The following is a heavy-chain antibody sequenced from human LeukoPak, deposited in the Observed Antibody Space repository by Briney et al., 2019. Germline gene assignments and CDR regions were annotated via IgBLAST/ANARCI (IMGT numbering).Heavy chain of an antibody. Sequence: GGSLRLSCAASGLTVITNDMTWVRQAPGKGLDWVSVLYSDSNTKYADSVQGRFTISRDNSKNTLYLEMNSLSPDDTAVYYCARGVEPLGANTLAYWGQGTLVTVSS. V-gene: IGHV3-53*01. J-gene: IGHJ4*02. CDR2: LYSDSNT. CDR1: GLTVITND. CDR3: ARGVEPLGANTLAY. D-gene: IGHD1-14*01.